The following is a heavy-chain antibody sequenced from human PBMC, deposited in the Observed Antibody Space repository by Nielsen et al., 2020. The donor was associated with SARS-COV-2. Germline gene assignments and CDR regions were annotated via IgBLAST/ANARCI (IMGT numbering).Heavy chain of an antibody. Sequence: GGSLRLSCAASGFTFDDYAMHWVRQAPGKGLEWVSGISWNSGSIGYADSVKGRFTISRDNAKNSLYLQMNSLRAEDTALYYCAKDFLVAGDAFDIWGQGTMVTVSS. CDR2: ISWNSGSI. CDR3: AKDFLVAGDAFDI. CDR1: GFTFDDYA. V-gene: IGHV3-9*01. J-gene: IGHJ3*02. D-gene: IGHD2-21*01.